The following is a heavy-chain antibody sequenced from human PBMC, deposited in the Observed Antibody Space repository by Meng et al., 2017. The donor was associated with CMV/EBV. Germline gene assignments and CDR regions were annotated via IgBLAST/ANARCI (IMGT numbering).Heavy chain of an antibody. J-gene: IGHJ5*02. CDR1: GYTFTGYY. CDR2: INPNSGGT. CDR3: ARETGEAGGGGGYNWFDP. D-gene: IGHD3-16*01. V-gene: IGHV1-2*02. Sequence: ASVKVSCKASGYTFTGYYMHWVRQAPGQGLEWMGWINPNSGGTNYAQKFQGRVTMTRDTSISTAYMELSRLRSDDTAVYYCARETGEAGGGGGYNWFDPWGQGTLVTVSS.